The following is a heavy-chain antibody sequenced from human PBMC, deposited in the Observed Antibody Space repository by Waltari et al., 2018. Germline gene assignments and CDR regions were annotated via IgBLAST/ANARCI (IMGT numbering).Heavy chain of an antibody. D-gene: IGHD2-2*01. CDR2: ISSSGSTI. CDR3: ARDRQLLDAFDI. J-gene: IGHJ3*02. Sequence: EVQLVESGGGLVQHGGSLSLSCAAPGFTFSSSELTWFRQAPGKGLEWVSYISSSGSTIYYADSVKGRFTISRDNAKNSLYLQMNSLRAEDTAVYYCARDRQLLDAFDIWGQGTMVTVSS. V-gene: IGHV3-48*03. CDR1: GFTFSSSE.